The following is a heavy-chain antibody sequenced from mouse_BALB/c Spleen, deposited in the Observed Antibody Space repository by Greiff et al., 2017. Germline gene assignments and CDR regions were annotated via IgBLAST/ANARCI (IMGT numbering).Heavy chain of an antibody. J-gene: IGHJ2*01. CDR1: GYTFTSYW. CDR2: IDPSDSET. V-gene: IGHV1-69*02. Sequence: QVQLQQPGAELVKPGAPVKLSCKASGYTFTSYWMNWVKQRPGRGLEWIGRIDPSDSETHYNQKFKDKATLTVDKSSSTAYIQLSSLTSEDSAVYYCARDMEVRPFDYWGQGTTLTVSS. CDR3: ARDMEVRPFDY. D-gene: IGHD2-14*01.